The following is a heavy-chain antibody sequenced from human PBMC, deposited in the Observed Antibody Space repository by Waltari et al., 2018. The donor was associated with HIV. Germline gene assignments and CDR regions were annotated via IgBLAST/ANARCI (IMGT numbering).Heavy chain of an antibody. CDR2: ISYDGSNK. V-gene: IGHV3-30-3*01. CDR1: GFTFSSYA. CDR3: ARDRFAGYSSGPFDH. J-gene: IGHJ4*02. D-gene: IGHD6-19*01. Sequence: QVQLVESGGGVVQPGRSLRLSCAASGFTFSSYAMHWVRQAPGKGLDWVAVISYDGSNKYYGDSVKGRFTISRDNSKNTLYLQMNSLRVEDTAVYYCARDRFAGYSSGPFDHWGQGT.